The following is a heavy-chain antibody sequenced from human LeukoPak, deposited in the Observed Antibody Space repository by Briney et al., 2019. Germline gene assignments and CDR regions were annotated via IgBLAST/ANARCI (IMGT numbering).Heavy chain of an antibody. CDR2: MLDTVTT. J-gene: IGHJ4*02. V-gene: IGHV4-59*11. D-gene: IGHD5-18*01. Sequence: SETLSLTCAVSGASMNTHYWSWIRQPPGKGLEWIGYMLDTVTTKDNPSLKSRFTLSADTSKNQFSLRLTSVTAADTAVYYCAAIKRGNIFGYFDFWGQGIPVTVSS. CDR3: AAIKRGNIFGYFDF. CDR1: GASMNTHY.